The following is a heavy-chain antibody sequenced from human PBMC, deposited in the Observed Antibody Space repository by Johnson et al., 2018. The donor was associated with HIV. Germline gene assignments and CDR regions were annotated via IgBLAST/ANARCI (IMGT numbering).Heavy chain of an antibody. CDR1: GFMVSSHY. J-gene: IGHJ3*01. V-gene: IGHV3-66*03. Sequence: VQLVESGGGLIQPGGSLRLSCAASGFMVSSHYMSWVRQAPGKGLEWVSVMYSGGNTHYGDSVKSRITISRDNSKNTLYLQMNSLRPEDTAVYYCARDGRDLVTRGSFDVWGQGTVVTVSS. CDR2: MYSGGNT. CDR3: ARDGRDLVTRGSFDV. D-gene: IGHD5-18*01.